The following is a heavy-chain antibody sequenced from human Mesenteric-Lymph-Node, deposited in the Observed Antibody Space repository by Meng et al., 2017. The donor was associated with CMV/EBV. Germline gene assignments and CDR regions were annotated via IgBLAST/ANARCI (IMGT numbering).Heavy chain of an antibody. CDR2: MNPNSGNT. CDR3: ARFTRPVQARRTLIGDY. CDR1: GYTFTSYD. J-gene: IGHJ4*02. Sequence: ASVKVSCKASGYTFTSYDINWVRQATGQGLEWMGWMNPNSGNTGYAQKFQGRVTMTRNTSISTAYMELSSLRSEDTAVYCCARFTRPVQARRTLIGDYWGQGTLVTVSS. V-gene: IGHV1-8*01. D-gene: IGHD6-6*01.